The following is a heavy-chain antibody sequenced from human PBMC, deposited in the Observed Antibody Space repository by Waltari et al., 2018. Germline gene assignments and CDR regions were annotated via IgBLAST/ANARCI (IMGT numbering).Heavy chain of an antibody. J-gene: IGHJ5*02. D-gene: IGHD6-19*01. V-gene: IGHV4-31*03. CDR2: IYYSGST. Sequence: QVQLQESGPGLVKPSQTLSLTCTVSGGSISSGGYYWSWIRQHAGKGLAWIGYIYYSGSTYYNPSLKSRVTRSVDTSKNQFSLKLSSVTAADTAVYYCARDRTSGSVDPWGQGTLVTVSS. CDR1: GGSISSGGYY. CDR3: ARDRTSGSVDP.